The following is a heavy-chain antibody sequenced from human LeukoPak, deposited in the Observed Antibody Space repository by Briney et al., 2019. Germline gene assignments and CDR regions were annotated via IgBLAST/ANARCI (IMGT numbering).Heavy chain of an antibody. CDR1: GGSISSYY. V-gene: IGHV4-59*01. J-gene: IGHJ6*03. CDR3: ARGGYYDSSAPRMDV. D-gene: IGHD3-22*01. Sequence: SETLSLTCTVSGGSISSYYWSWIRQPPGKGPEWIGYIYNSGSTNYNPSLESRVTISVDRSKNQFSLKLSSVTAADTAVYYCARGGYYDSSAPRMDVWGKGTTVTVSS. CDR2: IYNSGST.